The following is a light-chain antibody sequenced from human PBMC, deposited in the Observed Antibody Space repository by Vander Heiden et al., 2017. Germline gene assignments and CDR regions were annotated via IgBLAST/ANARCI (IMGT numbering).Light chain of an antibody. CDR1: QSISSY. J-gene: IGKJ2*02. CDR2: AAS. Sequence: DILMTQSPSSLSASVGDRVTITCRASQSISSYLNWYQQKPGKAPKLLIYAASSLQSGVPSRFSGSGSGTDFTLTISRLQPEAFATYYCQQRDSTPRTLGQRTKLEIK. CDR3: QQRDSTPRT. V-gene: IGKV1-39*01.